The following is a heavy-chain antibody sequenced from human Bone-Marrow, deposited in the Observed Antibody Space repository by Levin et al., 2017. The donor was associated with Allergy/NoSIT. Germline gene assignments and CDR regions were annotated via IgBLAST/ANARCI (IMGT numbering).Heavy chain of an antibody. CDR2: MNPNSGNT. J-gene: IGHJ4*02. D-gene: IGHD6-13*01. V-gene: IGHV1-8*01. CDR3: ARAAYFYSSSWRLGNFDY. CDR1: GYTFTSYD. Sequence: ASVKVSCKASGYTFTSYDINWVRQATGQGLEWMGWMNPNSGNTGYAQKFQGRVTMTRNTSISTAYMELSSLRSEDTAVYYCARAAYFYSSSWRLGNFDYWGQGTLVTVSS.